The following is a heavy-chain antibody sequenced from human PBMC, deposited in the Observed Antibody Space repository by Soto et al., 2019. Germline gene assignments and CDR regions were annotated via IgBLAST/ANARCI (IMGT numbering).Heavy chain of an antibody. CDR2: IYYSGST. CDR1: GCSISSYY. V-gene: IGHV4-59*01. J-gene: IGHJ3*02. D-gene: IGHD3-10*01. Sequence: QVQLQESGPGLVKPSETLSLTCTVSGCSISSYYWSWIRQPPGKGLEWIGYIYYSGSTNYNPSLQSRVTISVDTSKNPFSLKLSSVTAADTAVYYCARRYGSAFDIWGQGTMVTVSS. CDR3: ARRYGSAFDI.